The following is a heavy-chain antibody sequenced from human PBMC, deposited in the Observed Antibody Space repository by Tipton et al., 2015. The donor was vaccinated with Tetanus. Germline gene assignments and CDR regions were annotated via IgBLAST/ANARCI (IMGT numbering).Heavy chain of an antibody. D-gene: IGHD2-2*01. CDR3: ARRSYCSSSRCFDAFDL. V-gene: IGHV3-21*01. J-gene: IGHJ3*01. CDR2: IRGSGGHI. CDR1: GFNFSTYT. Sequence: SLRLSCVGSGFNFSTYTMNWVRQAPGKGLEWVSSIRGSGGHIYYADSVKGRFTISRDDAKNSLFLQMNSLRAEDTAVYYCARRSYCSSSRCFDAFDLWGQGTMVTVSS.